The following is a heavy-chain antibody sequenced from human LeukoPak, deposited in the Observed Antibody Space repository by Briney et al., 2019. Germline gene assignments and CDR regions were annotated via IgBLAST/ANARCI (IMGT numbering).Heavy chain of an antibody. V-gene: IGHV3-11*04. J-gene: IGHJ3*02. CDR1: GFTFSDYY. CDR2: ISSSGSTI. Sequence: PGGSLRLSCAASGFTFSDYYMSWIRQAPGKGLEWVSYISSSGSTIYYADSVKGRFTISRDNAKNSLYLQMNSLRAEDTAVYYCAVTLDTAMVGGAFDIWGQGTMVTVSS. CDR3: AVTLDTAMVGGAFDI. D-gene: IGHD5-18*01.